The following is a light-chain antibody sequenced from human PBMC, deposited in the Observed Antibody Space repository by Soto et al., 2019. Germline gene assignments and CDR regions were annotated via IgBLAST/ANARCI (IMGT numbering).Light chain of an antibody. CDR1: QSISSY. Sequence: DIQMTQSPSSLSASVGDRVTITCRASQSISSYLNWYQQKPGKAPKLLIYAASSLQSGVPSRFSGSGSGTDFTLTISSLQPEDFATYYCQQSYSTPPTFCPGTQVDIK. V-gene: IGKV1-39*01. CDR2: AAS. CDR3: QQSYSTPPT. J-gene: IGKJ3*01.